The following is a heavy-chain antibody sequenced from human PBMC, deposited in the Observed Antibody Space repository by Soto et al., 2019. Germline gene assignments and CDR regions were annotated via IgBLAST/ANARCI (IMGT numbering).Heavy chain of an antibody. J-gene: IGHJ2*01. Sequence: QVQLVQSGAEVKKPGASVKVSCKASGYTFTSYDINWVRQATGQGLEWMGWMNPNSGNTGYAQKLQGRATMTRNTSISTASIELSSLRSDDTALYYCARPGSHFSLWGRGTLVTLSS. V-gene: IGHV1-8*01. CDR2: MNPNSGNT. CDR3: ARPGSHFSL. D-gene: IGHD6-13*01. CDR1: GYTFTSYD.